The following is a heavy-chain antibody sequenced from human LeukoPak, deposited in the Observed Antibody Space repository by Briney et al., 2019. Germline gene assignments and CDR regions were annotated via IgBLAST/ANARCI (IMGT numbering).Heavy chain of an antibody. CDR3: AREISGYSDY. D-gene: IGHD3-22*01. CDR1: GYTFTGYY. J-gene: IGHJ4*02. CDR2: INANSGDT. Sequence: ASVKVSCKASGYTFTGYYMHWVRQAPGQGLEWMGWINANSGDTKYAQKFQGRVAMTRDTSISTAYMELSRLRSDDTAMYYCAREISGYSDYWGQGTLVTVSS. V-gene: IGHV1-2*02.